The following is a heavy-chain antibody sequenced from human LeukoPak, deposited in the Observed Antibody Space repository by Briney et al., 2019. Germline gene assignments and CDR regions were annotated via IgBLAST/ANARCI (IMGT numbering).Heavy chain of an antibody. V-gene: IGHV3-30*18. CDR2: ISYDGSNK. J-gene: IGHJ6*02. CDR3: AKVLGASCPKSQGRCFYGMDV. D-gene: IGHD2-2*01. Sequence: PGGSLRLSCAASGFTFSSYGMHWVRQAPGKGLEWVAVISYDGSNKYYADSVKGRFTISRDNSKNTLYLQMNSMRAEDTAVYYCAKVLGASCPKSQGRCFYGMDVWGQGTTVTVSS. CDR1: GFTFSSYG.